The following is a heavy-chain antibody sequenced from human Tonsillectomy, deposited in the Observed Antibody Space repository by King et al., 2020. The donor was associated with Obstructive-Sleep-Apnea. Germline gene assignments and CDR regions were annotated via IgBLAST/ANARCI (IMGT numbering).Heavy chain of an antibody. Sequence: VQLVESGGGLVQPGGSLRLACAASGFTFSIYWMIWVRQAPGKGLEWVANIRGDGSVKYLEDSLKGRFSISRDNAKNSLYLQMKSLRAEDTAVYYCTRDRNYYVSGSYYDAFDIWGQGTVVTVSS. CDR2: IRGDGSVK. J-gene: IGHJ3*02. CDR3: TRDRNYYVSGSYYDAFDI. D-gene: IGHD3-10*01. CDR1: GFTFSIYW. V-gene: IGHV3-7*03.